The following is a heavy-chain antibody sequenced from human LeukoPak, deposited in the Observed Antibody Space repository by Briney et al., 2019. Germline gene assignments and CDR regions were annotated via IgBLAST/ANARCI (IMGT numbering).Heavy chain of an antibody. V-gene: IGHV4-34*01. CDR3: ARGGGYYYGSGSRPLDY. CDR2: INHSGTT. D-gene: IGHD3-10*01. Sequence: SETLSLTCGVYGGFLSGYYWSWIRQPPGKGPEWIGEINHSGTTNYNPFFKSRVTMTVDTSKNQLSLKLSSVTAADTAVYYCARGGGYYYGSGSRPLDYWGQGTLVTVSS. CDR1: GGFLSGYY. J-gene: IGHJ4*02.